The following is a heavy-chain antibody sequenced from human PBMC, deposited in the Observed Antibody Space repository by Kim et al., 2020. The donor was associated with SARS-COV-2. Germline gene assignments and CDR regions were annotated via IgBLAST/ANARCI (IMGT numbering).Heavy chain of an antibody. CDR2: IRRDGSEK. V-gene: IGHV3-7*03. CDR1: GFAFSDYW. Sequence: GGSLRLSCEASGFAFSDYWMTWVRQAAGKGLEWVANIRRDGSEKYYLDSVKGRFTISRDNAKNSLYLQMNSLRVEDTAVYYCARSLRGYSFGWWGQGTMVTVSS. J-gene: IGHJ3*01. D-gene: IGHD5-18*01. CDR3: ARSLRGYSFGW.